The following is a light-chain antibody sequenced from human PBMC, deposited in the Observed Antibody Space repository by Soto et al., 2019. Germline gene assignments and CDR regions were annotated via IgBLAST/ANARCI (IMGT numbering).Light chain of an antibody. J-gene: IGKJ5*01. CDR1: QSIRTD. Sequence: DIVMTQSPATLSVSPGERATLSCRASQSIRTDLAWYQQKSGQGPRLLIYDASTRATGIPARFSGSGSGTEFTLTISSLQSEDFALYYCQHYFKWPYTFGQGTRLEIK. CDR3: QHYFKWPYT. CDR2: DAS. V-gene: IGKV3D-15*01.